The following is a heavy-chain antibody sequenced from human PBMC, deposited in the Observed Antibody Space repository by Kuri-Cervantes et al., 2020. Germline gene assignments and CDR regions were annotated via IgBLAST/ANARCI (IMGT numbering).Heavy chain of an antibody. V-gene: IGHV3-48*03. Sequence: GGSLRLSCAASGFTFSSYEMNWVRQAPGEGLEWVSYISSSGSTIYYADSVKGRFTISRDNAKNSLYLQMNSLRAEDTAVYYCARAPSITMVQGVIMPTDYWGQGTLVTVSS. J-gene: IGHJ4*02. D-gene: IGHD3-10*01. CDR1: GFTFSSYE. CDR2: ISSSGSTI. CDR3: ARAPSITMVQGVIMPTDY.